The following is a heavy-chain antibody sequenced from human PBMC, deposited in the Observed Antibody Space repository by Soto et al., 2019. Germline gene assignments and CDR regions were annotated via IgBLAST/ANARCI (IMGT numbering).Heavy chain of an antibody. CDR1: GGSISSYY. D-gene: IGHD6-19*01. Sequence: SETLSLTCTVSGGSISSYYWSWIRQPPGKGLEWIGFIYQSGVTSYNPSLASRVSISLDRPNNQCSLKLKSVTAADTAVYFCAGMPYTSGLRFDPWGPGTLVTVSS. V-gene: IGHV4-59*04. J-gene: IGHJ5*02. CDR2: IYQSGVT. CDR3: AGMPYTSGLRFDP.